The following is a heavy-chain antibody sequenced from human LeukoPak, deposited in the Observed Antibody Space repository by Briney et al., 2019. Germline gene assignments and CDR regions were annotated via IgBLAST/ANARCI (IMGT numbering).Heavy chain of an antibody. Sequence: ASETLSLTCTVSGGSISSYYWSWIRQPPGKGLEWIGYIYYSGSTNYNPSLKSLVTISVDTSKNQFSLKLSAVTAACTRVYYCARPYGDSYWGQGTLVTVSS. V-gene: IGHV4-59*01. D-gene: IGHD4-17*01. J-gene: IGHJ4*02. CDR3: ARPYGDSY. CDR2: IYYSGST. CDR1: GGSISSYY.